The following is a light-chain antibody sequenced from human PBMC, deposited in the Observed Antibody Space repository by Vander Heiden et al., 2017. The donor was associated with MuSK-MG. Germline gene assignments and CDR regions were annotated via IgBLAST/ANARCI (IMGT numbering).Light chain of an antibody. V-gene: IGLV4-69*02. CDR2: VNSDGSH. CDR3: QTWGTGIQV. Sequence: QLVLTQSPSASASLGASVRLTCTLSSGHTNYAIAWHQQQPEKGPRYLMKVNSDGSHNKGDEIPDRFSGSSSGAERYLTIASRQSEDEADYYCQTWGTGIQVFGGGTKLTVL. J-gene: IGLJ2*01. CDR1: SGHTNYA.